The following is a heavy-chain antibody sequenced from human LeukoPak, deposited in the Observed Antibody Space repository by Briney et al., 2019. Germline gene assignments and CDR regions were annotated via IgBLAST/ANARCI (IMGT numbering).Heavy chain of an antibody. CDR1: GYTLTELS. Sequence: ASVKVSCKVSGYTLTELSMHWVRQAPGKGLEWMGGFDPEDGETIYAQKFQGRVTMTEDTSTDTAYMELSSLRSEDTAVYYCAADQSGYCSGGSCYLDYWGQGTLVTVSS. CDR2: FDPEDGET. CDR3: AADQSGYCSGGSCYLDY. J-gene: IGHJ4*02. D-gene: IGHD2-15*01. V-gene: IGHV1-24*01.